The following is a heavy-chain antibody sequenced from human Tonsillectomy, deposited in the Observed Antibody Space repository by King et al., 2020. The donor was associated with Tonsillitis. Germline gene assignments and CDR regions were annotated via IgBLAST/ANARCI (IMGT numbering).Heavy chain of an antibody. J-gene: IGHJ6*02. CDR1: GFTFSIYS. CDR2: IISASTYI. D-gene: IGHD3-3*01. V-gene: IGHV3-21*01. Sequence: VQLVESGGGLVKPGQSLRLSCAASGFTFSIYSMTLVRQSPGKGPGWVSFIISASTYIYYTDSLLGRFTISRDNADNSVHLQMNSLRVEDTAVYYCVRDNYDYWSEYYFTRGMDVWGQGTTVTVTS. CDR3: VRDNYDYWSEYYFTRGMDV.